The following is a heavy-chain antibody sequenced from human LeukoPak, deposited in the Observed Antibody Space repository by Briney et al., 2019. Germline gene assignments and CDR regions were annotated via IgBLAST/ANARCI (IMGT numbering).Heavy chain of an antibody. D-gene: IGHD6-13*01. CDR1: GFTFSSYA. Sequence: GGSLRLSCAASGFTFSSYAMSWVRQAPGKGLEWVSYISSSGSTIYYADSVKGRFTISRDNAKNSLYLQMNSLRAEDTAVYYCARGDSSSWYTLDYWGQGTLVTVSS. V-gene: IGHV3-48*04. CDR2: ISSSGSTI. J-gene: IGHJ4*02. CDR3: ARGDSSSWYTLDY.